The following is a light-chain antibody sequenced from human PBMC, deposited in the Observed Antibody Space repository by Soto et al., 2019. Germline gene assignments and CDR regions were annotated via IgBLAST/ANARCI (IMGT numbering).Light chain of an antibody. CDR2: GAS. CDR3: QQYNNWPLS. J-gene: IGKJ4*01. V-gene: IGKV3-15*01. CDR1: QSVNRK. Sequence: EIVMTQSPATLSVSPGARATLSCRASQSVNRKLACYQQKPGQAPRLLIYGASTRATGIPATFSGSGSGTDFALTISSLQSEDFAVYYCQQYNNWPLSFGGGTKVEIK.